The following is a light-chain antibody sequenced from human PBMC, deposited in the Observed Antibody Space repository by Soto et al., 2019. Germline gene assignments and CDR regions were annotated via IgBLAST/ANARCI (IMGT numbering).Light chain of an antibody. Sequence: QSVLTQPASVSAAPGQRVTISCTGSSSNIGAGYDVHWYQQLAGSAPKLLIYDNTNRPSGVPDRFSASRSGASASLVINRLQADDEADYYCQSYDSGLGGVLFGGGTKLTVL. CDR3: QSYDSGLGGVL. J-gene: IGLJ3*02. V-gene: IGLV1-40*01. CDR2: DNT. CDR1: SSNIGAGYD.